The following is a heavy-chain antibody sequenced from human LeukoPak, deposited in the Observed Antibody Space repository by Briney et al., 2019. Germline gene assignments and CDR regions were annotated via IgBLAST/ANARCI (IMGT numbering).Heavy chain of an antibody. CDR3: ARALGGFTDY. Sequence: GGPLRLSCAAWGHLLCMYWARWARHARGKGVEWVANIKEDGSEMYYVDSVKGRFTISRDNAKNSLYRQMSILRAEDTAVYYWARALGGFTDYWGEGTPVSVSS. J-gene: IGHJ4*02. CDR1: GHLLCMYW. D-gene: IGHD3-16*01. V-gene: IGHV3-7*05. CDR2: IKEDGSEM.